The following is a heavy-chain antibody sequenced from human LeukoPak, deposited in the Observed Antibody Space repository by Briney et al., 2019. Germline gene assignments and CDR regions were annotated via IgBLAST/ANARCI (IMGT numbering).Heavy chain of an antibody. CDR2: IRNDETEI. CDR1: GFPFNAYN. J-gene: IGHJ4*02. D-gene: IGHD3-16*02. Sequence: GGSLRLSCTAPGFPFNAYNIHWIRQSPGKGLEWVSFIRNDETEIHYADFAKGRFTISRDRSKNSVYLQMNSLRPDDTALYYCAKDGGRYRFDFWGQGTMVTVSS. CDR3: AKDGGRYRFDF. V-gene: IGHV3-30*02.